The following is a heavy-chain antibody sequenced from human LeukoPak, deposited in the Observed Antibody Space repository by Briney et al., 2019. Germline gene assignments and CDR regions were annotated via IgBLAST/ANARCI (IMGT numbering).Heavy chain of an antibody. Sequence: GESLKISCAASGFTFSSYAMSWVRQAPGKGLEWVSAISGSGGSTYYADSVKGRFTISRDNSKNTLYLQMNSLRAEDTAVYYCAKAPYGSGDWGQGTLVTVSS. CDR3: AKAPYGSGD. CDR1: GFTFSSYA. J-gene: IGHJ4*02. CDR2: ISGSGGST. V-gene: IGHV3-23*01. D-gene: IGHD3-10*01.